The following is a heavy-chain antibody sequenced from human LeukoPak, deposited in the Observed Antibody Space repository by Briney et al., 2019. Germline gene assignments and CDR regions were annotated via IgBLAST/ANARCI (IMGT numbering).Heavy chain of an antibody. V-gene: IGHV3-7*01. CDR3: ARGGEYGY. CDR2: IKQDGSEK. Sequence: GGSLRLSCAAPRFTFSSYWMSWVRQAPGKGLEWVANIKQDGSEKYYVDSVKGRFTISRDNAKNSLYLQMNSLRAEDTAVYYCARGGEYGYWGQGTLVTVSS. J-gene: IGHJ4*02. CDR1: RFTFSSYW. D-gene: IGHD2-2*01.